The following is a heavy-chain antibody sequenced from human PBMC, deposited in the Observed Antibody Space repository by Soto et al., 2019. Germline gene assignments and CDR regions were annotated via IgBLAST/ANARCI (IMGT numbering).Heavy chain of an antibody. D-gene: IGHD1-20*01. V-gene: IGHV3-30*03. CDR3: TFGDNSFDY. CDR2: ISYDGNNR. Sequence: QLQLVESGGGVVQPGRSLRVSCAASGFTFSDYGIYWVRQAPGKGLEWVALISYDGNNREYGDSVKGRFTISRDNSKNTLYLQMNSLRVEDTAVYYCTFGDNSFDYWGQGTLVTVSS. CDR1: GFTFSDYG. J-gene: IGHJ4*02.